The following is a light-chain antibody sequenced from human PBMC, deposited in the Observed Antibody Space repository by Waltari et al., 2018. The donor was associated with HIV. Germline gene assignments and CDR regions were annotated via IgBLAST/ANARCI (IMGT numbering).Light chain of an antibody. CDR1: SSNIGTNT. V-gene: IGLV1-44*01. J-gene: IGLJ3*02. CDR2: HNL. Sequence: QSVMTQPHSASATPGQTATIHCSGSSSNIGTNTVNWYQQLPGMAPKLLIYHNLQRPSWVPDRFACSNTGTSASLAISGLQSEDEAAYYCAAWDVSLSGLWVFGGGTKLTVL. CDR3: AAWDVSLSGLWV.